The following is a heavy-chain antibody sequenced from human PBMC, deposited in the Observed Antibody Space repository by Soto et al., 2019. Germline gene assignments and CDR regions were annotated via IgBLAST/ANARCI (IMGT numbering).Heavy chain of an antibody. CDR3: VHRREFHPHWNKGWFDP. CDR1: GFSLPTSGVG. J-gene: IGHJ5*02. CDR2: IYWDDDK. D-gene: IGHD1-1*01. Sequence: QLTLKESGPTLVKPTQTLTLTCTFSGFSLPTSGVGVGWIRQPPGKALEWLALIYWDDDKRYSPSLKRRLTNTKDTSRNHLVLTMTNMDHVDIATYYCVHRREFHPHWNKGWFDPWGQGTLVTVSS. V-gene: IGHV2-5*02.